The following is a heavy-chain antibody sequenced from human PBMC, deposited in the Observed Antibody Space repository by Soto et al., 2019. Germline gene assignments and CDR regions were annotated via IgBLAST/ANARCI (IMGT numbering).Heavy chain of an antibody. V-gene: IGHV1-69*01. CDR1: GGTFSSYA. J-gene: IGHJ6*02. CDR2: IIPIFGTA. Sequence: QVQLVQSGAEVKKPGSSVKVSCKASGGTFSSYAISWVRQAPGQGLEWMGGIIPIFGTANYAQKFQGRVTITADEYTSTAYMELSSLRSEDTAVYYCAREGLTGTASEQVGMDVWGQGTTVTVSS. CDR3: AREGLTGTASEQVGMDV. D-gene: IGHD1-7*01.